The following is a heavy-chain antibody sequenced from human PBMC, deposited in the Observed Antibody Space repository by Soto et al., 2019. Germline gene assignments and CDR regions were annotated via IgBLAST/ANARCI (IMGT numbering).Heavy chain of an antibody. Sequence: SETLSLTCTVSGGSISSYYWSWIRQPPGKGLEWIGYIYYSGSTNYNPSLKSRVTISVDTSKNQFSLKLSSVTAADTAVYYCARLGPTIFGVVRPYMDVWGKGTTVTVSS. CDR2: IYYSGST. V-gene: IGHV4-59*01. D-gene: IGHD3-3*01. CDR3: ARLGPTIFGVVRPYMDV. J-gene: IGHJ6*03. CDR1: GGSISSYY.